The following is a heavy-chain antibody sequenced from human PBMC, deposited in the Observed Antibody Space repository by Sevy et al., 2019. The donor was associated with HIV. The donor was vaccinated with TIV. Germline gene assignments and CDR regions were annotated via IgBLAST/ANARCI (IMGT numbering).Heavy chain of an antibody. V-gene: IGHV1-69*13. CDR2: IIPIFGTA. Sequence: ASVKVSCKASGGTFSSYAISWVRQAPGQGLEWMGGIIPIFGTANYAQKFQGRVTITADECTSTAYMELSSLRSEDTAVYGCARVPPSGSYDMVPPAGWYFDYWGQGTLVTVSS. CDR3: ARVPPSGSYDMVPPAGWYFDY. D-gene: IGHD3-9*01. J-gene: IGHJ4*02. CDR1: GGTFSSYA.